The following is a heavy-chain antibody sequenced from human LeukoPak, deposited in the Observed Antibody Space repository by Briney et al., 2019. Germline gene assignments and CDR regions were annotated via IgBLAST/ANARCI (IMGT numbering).Heavy chain of an antibody. CDR2: IIPIFGTA. CDR3: ARDLFEDCSSTSCYNWFDP. V-gene: IGHV1-69*13. J-gene: IGHJ5*02. Sequence: ASVKVSCQASGGTFSSYAISWVRQAPGQGLEWMGGIIPIFGTADYAQKFQGRVTITADESTSTAYMELSSLRSEDTAVYYCARDLFEDCSSTSCYNWFDPWGQGTLVTVSS. D-gene: IGHD2-2*01. CDR1: GGTFSSYA.